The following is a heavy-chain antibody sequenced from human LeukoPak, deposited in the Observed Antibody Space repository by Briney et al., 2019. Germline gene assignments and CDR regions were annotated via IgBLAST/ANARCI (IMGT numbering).Heavy chain of an antibody. Sequence: PSETLSLTCTVSGGSISGYYWSWVRQPPGEGLEWIGCMHYRGSTNNNPSLRGRVTVSVDTSKNQFSLRLSTVTAADTAVYFCGRHPNVATAFDDWGQGTMVTVSS. CDR2: MHYRGST. CDR3: GRHPNVATAFDD. V-gene: IGHV4-59*08. J-gene: IGHJ4*02. CDR1: GGSISGYY. D-gene: IGHD2-2*01.